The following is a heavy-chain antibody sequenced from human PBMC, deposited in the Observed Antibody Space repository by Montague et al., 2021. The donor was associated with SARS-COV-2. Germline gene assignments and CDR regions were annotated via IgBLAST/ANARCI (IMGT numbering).Heavy chain of an antibody. Sequence: CAISGDSVSRNSAAWNWIRQSPSKGLEWLGRTYYRSKWYNDYAVSVKSRITINPDTSKNQISLQLNSVTPEDTAAYYCARTSASSDYWGQGTLVTVSS. CDR1: GDSVSRNSAA. D-gene: IGHD1-26*01. CDR3: ARTSASSDY. J-gene: IGHJ4*02. V-gene: IGHV6-1*01. CDR2: TYYRSKWYN.